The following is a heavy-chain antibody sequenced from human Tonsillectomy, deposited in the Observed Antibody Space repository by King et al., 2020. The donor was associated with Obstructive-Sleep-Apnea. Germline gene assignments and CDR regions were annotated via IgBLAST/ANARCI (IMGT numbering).Heavy chain of an antibody. V-gene: IGHV3-30-3*01. Sequence: QLVESGGGVVQPGRSLRLSCAASGFTFSSYAMHWVRQAPGKGLEWVAVISYVGSNKYYADSVKGRFTISRDNSKNTLYLQMNSLRAEDTAVYYCARDIVATITVYGMDVWGQGTTVTVSS. J-gene: IGHJ6*02. D-gene: IGHD5-12*01. CDR3: ARDIVATITVYGMDV. CDR2: ISYVGSNK. CDR1: GFTFSSYA.